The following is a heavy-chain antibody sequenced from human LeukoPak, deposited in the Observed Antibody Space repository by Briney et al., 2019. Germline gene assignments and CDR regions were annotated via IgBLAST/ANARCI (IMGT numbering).Heavy chain of an antibody. CDR2: ISDYNGNT. D-gene: IGHD6-19*01. CDR3: ARDGDTSGWYGGFGY. CDR1: GYTFSNYG. J-gene: IGHJ4*02. V-gene: IGHV1-18*01. Sequence: GASVKVSCKASGYTFSNYGITWVRQAPGQGLEWMGWISDYNGNTHYSQKLQGRLTMTTDTSTTTAYMELRSLQPDDTAVYYCARDGDTSGWYGGFGYWGQGTLVTVSS.